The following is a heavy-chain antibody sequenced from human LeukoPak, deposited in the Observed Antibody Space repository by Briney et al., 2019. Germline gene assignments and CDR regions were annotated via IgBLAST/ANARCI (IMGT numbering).Heavy chain of an antibody. Sequence: SETLSLTCAVYGGSFSGYYWSWIRQPPGKGLEWIGEINHSGSTNYNPSLKSRVTISVDTSKNQFSLKLSSVTAADTAVYYCAREEGTVTINDAFDIWGQGTMVTVSS. CDR2: INHSGST. CDR1: GGSFSGYY. J-gene: IGHJ3*02. D-gene: IGHD4-17*01. CDR3: AREEGTVTINDAFDI. V-gene: IGHV4-34*01.